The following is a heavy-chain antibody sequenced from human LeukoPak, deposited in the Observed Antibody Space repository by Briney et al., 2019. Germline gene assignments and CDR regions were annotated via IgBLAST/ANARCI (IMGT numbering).Heavy chain of an antibody. D-gene: IGHD6-13*01. CDR1: GGSISSGGYS. CDR2: IYHSGTT. CDR3: ARDQSSSWYWFDP. Sequence: SQTLSLTCAVSGGSISSGGYSWSWIRQPPGKGLEWIGYIYHSGTTYYNPSLKSRVTISVDRSKNQFSLKLSSVTAADTAVYYCARDQSSSWYWFDPWGQGTLVTVSS. J-gene: IGHJ5*02. V-gene: IGHV4-30-2*01.